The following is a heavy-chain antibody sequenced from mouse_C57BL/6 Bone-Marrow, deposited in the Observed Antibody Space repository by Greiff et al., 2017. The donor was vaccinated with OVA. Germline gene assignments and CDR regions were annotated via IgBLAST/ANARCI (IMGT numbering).Heavy chain of an antibody. D-gene: IGHD1-1*01. V-gene: IGHV1-61*01. CDR2: IYPSDSET. Sequence: VQLQQPGAELVRPGSSVKLSCKASGYTFTSYWMDWVKQRPGQGLEWIGNIYPSDSETRYNQKFKDKATLTVDKSSSTAYMQLSSLTSEDSAVYYCARSITTVMDYWGQGTSVTVSS. CDR3: ARSITTVMDY. J-gene: IGHJ4*01. CDR1: GYTFTSYW.